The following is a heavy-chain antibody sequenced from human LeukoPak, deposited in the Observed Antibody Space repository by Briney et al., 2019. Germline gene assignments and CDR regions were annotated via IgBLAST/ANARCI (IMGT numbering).Heavy chain of an antibody. V-gene: IGHV3-15*01. J-gene: IGHJ4*02. D-gene: IGHD3-22*01. Sequence: GGSLRLSCAASGFTFSNAWMSWVRQAPGKGLEWVGHIKSKTDGGTTDYAAPVKGRFTISRDDSKNTLYLQMNSLKTEDTAVYYCTSDYYDSSGYYPGYWGQGTLVTVSS. CDR1: GFTFSNAW. CDR2: IKSKTDGGTT. CDR3: TSDYYDSSGYYPGY.